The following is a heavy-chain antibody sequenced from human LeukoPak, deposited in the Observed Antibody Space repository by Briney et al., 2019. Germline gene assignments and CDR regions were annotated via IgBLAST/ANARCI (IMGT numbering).Heavy chain of an antibody. V-gene: IGHV3-53*01. CDR2: IYSGGST. Sequence: PGGSLRLSCAASGFTVSSNCMSWVRQAPGKGLEWVSVIYSGGSTYYADSVKGRFTISRDDSKNTLYLQMNSLRAEDTAVYYCARQSGYYFDYWGQGTLVTVSS. D-gene: IGHD3-3*01. J-gene: IGHJ4*02. CDR3: ARQSGYYFDY. CDR1: GFTVSSNC.